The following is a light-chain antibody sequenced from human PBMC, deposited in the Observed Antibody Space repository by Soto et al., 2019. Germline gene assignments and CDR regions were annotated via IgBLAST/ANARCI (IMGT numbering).Light chain of an antibody. CDR2: RAS. J-gene: IGKJ1*01. V-gene: IGKV2-30*01. CDR3: MQATHWSPT. CDR1: QSLVFSDGNAY. Sequence: DVVMTQSPLSLPVTLGQPASISCKSSQSLVFSDGNAYLNWFQQRPGQSPRRLIYRASNRDSGVPDRFSGSWSGTDFTLQINGVEAEDVGVYYCMQATHWSPTFGSGTRVEIK.